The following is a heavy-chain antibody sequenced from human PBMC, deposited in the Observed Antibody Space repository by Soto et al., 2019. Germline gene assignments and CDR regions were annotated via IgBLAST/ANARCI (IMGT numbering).Heavy chain of an antibody. Sequence: GGSLRLSCAASGFTVSSNYISWVRQAPGKGLEWVSVIYSGGSTYYADYVKGRFSISRDNSKNTVYLQMNSLRAEDTAVYYCARYSGKPLYYFDYWGQGT. CDR1: GFTVSSNY. J-gene: IGHJ4*02. CDR3: ARYSGKPLYYFDY. CDR2: IYSGGST. D-gene: IGHD1-26*01. V-gene: IGHV3-66*01.